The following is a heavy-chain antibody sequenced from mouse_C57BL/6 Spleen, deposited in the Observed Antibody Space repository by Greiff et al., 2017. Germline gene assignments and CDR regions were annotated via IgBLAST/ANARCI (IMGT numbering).Heavy chain of an antibody. J-gene: IGHJ4*01. CDR2: INPNNSGT. V-gene: IGHV1-26*01. CDR3: ARWTMITRAMDY. D-gene: IGHD2-4*01. CDR1: GYTFTDYY. Sequence: EVQLQQSGPELVKPGASVKISCKASGYTFTDYYMNWVKQSHGKSLEWIGDINPNNSGTSYNQKFKGKATLTVDKSSSTAYMELRSLTSEDSAVYYCARWTMITRAMDYWGQGTSVTVSS.